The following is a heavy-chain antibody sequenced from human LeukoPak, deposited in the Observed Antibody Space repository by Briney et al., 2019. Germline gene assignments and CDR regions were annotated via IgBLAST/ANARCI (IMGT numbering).Heavy chain of an antibody. CDR2: IWYDGSNK. CDR1: GFTFSSYG. V-gene: IGHV3-33*01. J-gene: IGHJ4*02. Sequence: GGSLRPSRAASGFTFSSYGKHWVRQAPGQGLGGVAVIWYDGSNKYYADSVKGRFTISRDNSKNTLYLQMNSLRAEDTAVYYCARDPSIAAATYYFDYWGQGTLVTVSS. CDR3: ARDPSIAAATYYFDY. D-gene: IGHD6-13*01.